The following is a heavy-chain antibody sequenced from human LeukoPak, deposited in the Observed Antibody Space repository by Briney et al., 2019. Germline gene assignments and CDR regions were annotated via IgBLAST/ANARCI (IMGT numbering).Heavy chain of an antibody. D-gene: IGHD6-13*01. V-gene: IGHV4-4*07. CDR2: IHTSGNT. CDR1: VGSISSYY. J-gene: IGHJ6*02. CDR3: ARGGIASAYGSINCHHYGLDV. Sequence: PSETLSLTCTVSVGSISSYYWSRIRQPAGKGLEWIGRIHTSGNTNYSPALKSRVTMSVDTSKNQVSLKLYSVTAADTAVYYCARGGIASAYGSINCHHYGLDVWGQGTTVTVSS.